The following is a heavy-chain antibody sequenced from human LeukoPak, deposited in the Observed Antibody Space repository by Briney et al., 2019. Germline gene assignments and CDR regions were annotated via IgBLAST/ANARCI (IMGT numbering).Heavy chain of an antibody. Sequence: ASVKVSFKSAGYTFTSYGISWVRQAPGQGLEWMGWISAYNGNTNYAQKFQGRVTMTTDTSTSTAYMELRSLRSDDTAVYYCARDGSATYVFWSGSYPEWADYFYFYMDVWGKGTTVTVSS. V-gene: IGHV1-18*01. CDR2: ISAYNGNT. CDR1: GYTFTSYG. D-gene: IGHD3-3*01. CDR3: ARDGSATYVFWSGSYPEWADYFYFYMDV. J-gene: IGHJ6*03.